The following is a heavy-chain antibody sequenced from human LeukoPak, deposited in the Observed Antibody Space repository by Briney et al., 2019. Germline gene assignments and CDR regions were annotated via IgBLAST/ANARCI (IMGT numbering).Heavy chain of an antibody. D-gene: IGHD5-12*01. CDR3: AIDLVATTGGFDY. CDR2: MRYSGST. Sequence: SQTLSLTCTVSAGSISSDEYYWSWLRQTPGKGLGWIGTMRYSGSTYYNPSLKSRVNLSVDTSKTQFSLTVNSVTAADTAVYYCAIDLVATTGGFDYWGQGTLVTVSS. J-gene: IGHJ4*02. V-gene: IGHV4-30-4*01. CDR1: AGSISSDEYY.